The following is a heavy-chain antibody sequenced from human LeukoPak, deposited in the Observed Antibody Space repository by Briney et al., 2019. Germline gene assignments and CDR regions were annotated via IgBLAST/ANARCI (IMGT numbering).Heavy chain of an antibody. D-gene: IGHD4-17*01. CDR3: ARGSPEILRSYYYYYMDV. J-gene: IGHJ6*03. Sequence: GGSLRLSCAASGFTVSSNYMSWVRQAPGKGLEWVSVIYSGGSTYYADSVKGRFTISRDNSKNTLYLQMNSLRAAGTAVYYCARGSPEILRSYYYYYMDVWGKGTTVTVSS. V-gene: IGHV3-53*01. CDR2: IYSGGST. CDR1: GFTVSSNY.